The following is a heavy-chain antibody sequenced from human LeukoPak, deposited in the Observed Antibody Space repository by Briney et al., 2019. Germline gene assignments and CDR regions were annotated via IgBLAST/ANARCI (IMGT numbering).Heavy chain of an antibody. V-gene: IGHV1-8*01. D-gene: IGHD3-9*01. Sequence: PAASVKVSCKASGYTFTSYDINWVRQATGQGLEWMGWMNPNSGNTGYAQKFQGRVTMTRNTSISTAYMELSSLRSEDTAVYYCARSFDPYDILTGYSSAFDYWGQGTLVTVSS. J-gene: IGHJ4*02. CDR3: ARSFDPYDILTGYSSAFDY. CDR1: GYTFTSYD. CDR2: MNPNSGNT.